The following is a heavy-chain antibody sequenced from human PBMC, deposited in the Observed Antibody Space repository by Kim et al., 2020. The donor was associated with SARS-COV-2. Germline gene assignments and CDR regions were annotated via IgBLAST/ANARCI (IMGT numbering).Heavy chain of an antibody. Sequence: SETLSLTCAVYGGSFSGYYWSWIRQPPGKGLEWIGEINHSGSTNYNPSLKSRVTISVDTSKNQFSLKLSSVTAADTAVYYCARVPSWGYSTSDYWGQGTLVTVSS. CDR3: ARVPSWGYSTSDY. CDR2: INHSGST. CDR1: GGSFSGYY. J-gene: IGHJ4*02. V-gene: IGHV4-34*01. D-gene: IGHD3-22*01.